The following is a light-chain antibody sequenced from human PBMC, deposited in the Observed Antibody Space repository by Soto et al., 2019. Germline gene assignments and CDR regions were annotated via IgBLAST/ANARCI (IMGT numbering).Light chain of an antibody. J-gene: IGKJ1*01. Sequence: EVVLTQSPGTLSLSPGERATLSCRASEMITSSYVAWYQHKPGQAPRLLIYAASVRATGIPDRFSGSGSGTGFTLTISRLEPEDSAVYYCQQYGSTPVPFGRGTKVEI. CDR2: AAS. CDR1: EMITSSY. V-gene: IGKV3-20*01. CDR3: QQYGSTPVP.